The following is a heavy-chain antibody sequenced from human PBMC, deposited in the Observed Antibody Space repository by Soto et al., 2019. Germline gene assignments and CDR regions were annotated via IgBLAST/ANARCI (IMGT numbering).Heavy chain of an antibody. D-gene: IGHD2-8*01. V-gene: IGHV1-69*01. CDR2: IIPIFGTA. Sequence: QVQLVQSGAEVKKPGSSVKVSCKASGGTFSSYAISWVRQAPGQGLEWMGGIIPIFGTANYAQKFQGRVTITGDDTTSTVCGERSSLRFEDTAGYYWAGFAAVCTNGVCHIGHFWGRAPLVTVS. CDR3: AGFAAVCTNGVCHIGHF. J-gene: IGHJ4*02. CDR1: GGTFSSYA.